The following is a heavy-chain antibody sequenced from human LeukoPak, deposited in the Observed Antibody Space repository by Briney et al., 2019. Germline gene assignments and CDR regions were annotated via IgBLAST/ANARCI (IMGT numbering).Heavy chain of an antibody. Sequence: GGSLRLSCAASGFTLSSYSMIWVRQAPGKGLEWVSAISGSGGSTYYADSVKGRFTISRDNSKNTLYLQMNSLRAEDTAVYYCAKDSRHHDYGDSYFDYWGQGTLVTVSS. CDR3: AKDSRHHDYGDSYFDY. J-gene: IGHJ4*02. CDR1: GFTLSSYS. CDR2: ISGSGGST. D-gene: IGHD4-17*01. V-gene: IGHV3-23*01.